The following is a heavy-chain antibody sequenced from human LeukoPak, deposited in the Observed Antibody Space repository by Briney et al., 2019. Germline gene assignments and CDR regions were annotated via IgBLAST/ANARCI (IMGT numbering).Heavy chain of an antibody. Sequence: GRSLRLSCAASGFTFSSYGMHWVLQAPGKGLEWVAVISYDGSNKYYADSVKGRFTISRDNSKNTLYLQMNSLRAEDTAVYYCAKDSIVATLYYFDYWGQGTLVTVSS. CDR3: AKDSIVATLYYFDY. J-gene: IGHJ4*02. D-gene: IGHD5-12*01. V-gene: IGHV3-30*18. CDR1: GFTFSSYG. CDR2: ISYDGSNK.